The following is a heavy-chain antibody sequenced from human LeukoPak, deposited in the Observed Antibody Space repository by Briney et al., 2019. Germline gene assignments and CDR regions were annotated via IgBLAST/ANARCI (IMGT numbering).Heavy chain of an antibody. Sequence: ASVTVSCKAFGYTFTNYGISWVRDAPGQGLDRMGCIRIYNGDTKYAQKFQDRVTMTTDTSTSTAYMELRSLRSDDTAVYYCARDGTPIYSSGWVYMDVWGKGTTVTISS. CDR1: GYTFTNYG. CDR2: IRIYNGDT. D-gene: IGHD6-25*01. J-gene: IGHJ6*04. CDR3: ARDGTPIYSSGWVYMDV. V-gene: IGHV1-18*01.